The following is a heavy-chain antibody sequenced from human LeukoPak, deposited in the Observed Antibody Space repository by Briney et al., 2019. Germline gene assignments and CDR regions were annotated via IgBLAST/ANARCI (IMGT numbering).Heavy chain of an antibody. V-gene: IGHV1-2*02. CDR1: GYTFTGYY. J-gene: IGHJ3*02. D-gene: IGHD6-13*01. CDR2: INPNSGGT. CDR3: ARDGSSFPAFDI. Sequence: ASVKVSCKASGYTFTGYYMHWVRRAPGQGLEWMGWINPNSGGTNYAQKFQGRVTMTRDTSISTAYMELSRLRSDDTAVYYCARDGSSFPAFDIWGQGTMVTVSS.